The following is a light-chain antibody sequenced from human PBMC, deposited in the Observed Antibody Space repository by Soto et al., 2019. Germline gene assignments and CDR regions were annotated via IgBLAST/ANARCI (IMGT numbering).Light chain of an antibody. CDR3: SSYTSRSTLV. J-gene: IGLJ1*01. Sequence: QSVLTQPASLSRSPGQSITISCTGTSSYVGGYNYVSWYQQHPGKAPNLMLYAVTNRPSGVSNRFSGSKSGNTASLTISGLQAEDEADYYCSSYTSRSTLVFGTGSKV. CDR1: SSYVGGYNY. V-gene: IGLV2-14*01. CDR2: AVT.